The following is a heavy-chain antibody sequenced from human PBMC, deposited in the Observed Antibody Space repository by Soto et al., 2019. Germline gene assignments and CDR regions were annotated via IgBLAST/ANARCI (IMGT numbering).Heavy chain of an antibody. J-gene: IGHJ4*02. CDR2: IYYSGRT. CDR3: AGHAAVAGTVFGY. V-gene: IGHV4-39*01. CDR1: GGSISSSSYY. D-gene: IGHD6-19*01. Sequence: QLQLQESGPGLVKPSETLSLTCTVSGGSISSSSYYWGWIRQPPGKGLEWIGSIYYSGRTYYNPSLKSRVTISVDTSKNQFSLRLSSVTAADTAVYYCAGHAAVAGTVFGYWGQGTLVTVSS.